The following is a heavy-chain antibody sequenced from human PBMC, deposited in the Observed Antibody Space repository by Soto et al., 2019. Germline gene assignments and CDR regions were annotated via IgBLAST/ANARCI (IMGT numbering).Heavy chain of an antibody. CDR1: GFTFNKAW. J-gene: IGHJ6*02. CDR2: IKSKTDGGTI. V-gene: IGHV3-15*07. Sequence: GGSLRLSCAASGFTFNKAWMNWVRQAPGKGLEWVGRIKSKTDGGTIDYTAPVKGRFTISRDDSENTLYLQMNSLETEDTAVYYCTTAGWSYCTSANCHVWGQGTTVTVSS. CDR3: TTAGWSYCTSANCHV. D-gene: IGHD2-2*01.